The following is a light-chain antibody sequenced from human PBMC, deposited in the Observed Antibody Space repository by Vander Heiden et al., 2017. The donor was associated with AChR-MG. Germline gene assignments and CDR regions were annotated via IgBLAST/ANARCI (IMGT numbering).Light chain of an antibody. CDR3: QQYNLWPPYT. CDR2: GTS. CDR1: ENIGYS. J-gene: IGKJ1*01. V-gene: IGKV3-15*01. Sequence: TQSPATLSVSPGDRVTLSCRASENIGYSLAWYQQKPGRAPRLLMYGTSTRVAGITDRFSGSRSGTDFTLTISSLQSEDFASYYCQQYNLWPPYTFGQGTKVEN.